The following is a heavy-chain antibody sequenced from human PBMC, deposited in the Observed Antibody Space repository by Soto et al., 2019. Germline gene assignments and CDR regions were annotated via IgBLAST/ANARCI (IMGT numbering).Heavy chain of an antibody. D-gene: IGHD3-22*01. Sequence: ASVKVSCKASGYTFANYGLNWVRQAPGQGLEWMGWISAYNGNTNYAQKFRGRVTMTTDTSTSTSYMELRSLRSDDTAVYYCARGSDSSGYYSYFDSWGQGDLVTVSS. V-gene: IGHV1-18*04. CDR2: ISAYNGNT. J-gene: IGHJ4*02. CDR3: ARGSDSSGYYSYFDS. CDR1: GYTFANYG.